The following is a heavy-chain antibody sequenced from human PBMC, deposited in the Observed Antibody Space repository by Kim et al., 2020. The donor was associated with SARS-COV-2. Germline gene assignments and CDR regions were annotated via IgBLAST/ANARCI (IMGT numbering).Heavy chain of an antibody. D-gene: IGHD4-17*01. J-gene: IGHJ5*02. CDR1: GGSISSYY. V-gene: IGHV4-59*13. CDR2: IYYSGST. CDR3: ARDRNGDYSRWFAP. Sequence: SETLSLTCTVSGGSISSYYWSWIRQPPGKGLEWIGYIYYSGSTNYNPSLKSRVTISVDTSKNQFSLKLSSVTAADTAVYYCARDRNGDYSRWFAPWGQGT.